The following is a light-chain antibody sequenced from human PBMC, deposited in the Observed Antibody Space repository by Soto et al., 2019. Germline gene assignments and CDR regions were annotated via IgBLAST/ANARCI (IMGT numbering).Light chain of an antibody. CDR3: QHYNSYSEA. V-gene: IGKV1-5*03. CDR2: KAS. J-gene: IGKJ1*01. Sequence: IHMTHSPSTLSGSVGYRVSITCRASQTIISWLAWYQQKPGKAPKLLIYKASTLKSGVPSRFSGSGSGTEFTLTISSLQPDDFATYYCQHYNSYSEAFGQGTKVDIK. CDR1: QTIISW.